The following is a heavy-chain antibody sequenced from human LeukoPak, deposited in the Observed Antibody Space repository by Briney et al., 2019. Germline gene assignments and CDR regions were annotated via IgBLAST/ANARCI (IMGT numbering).Heavy chain of an antibody. V-gene: IGHV4-61*02. D-gene: IGHD6-13*01. CDR2: IYTSGST. CDR3: ARAGSSSGYQH. CDR1: GGSISSGSYY. J-gene: IGHJ1*01. Sequence: SETLSLTCTVSGGSISSGSYYWSWIRQPAGKGLEWIGRIYTSGSTNYNPSLKSRVTISVDTSKNQFSLKLSSVTAADTAVYYCARAGSSSGYQHWGQGTLVTVSS.